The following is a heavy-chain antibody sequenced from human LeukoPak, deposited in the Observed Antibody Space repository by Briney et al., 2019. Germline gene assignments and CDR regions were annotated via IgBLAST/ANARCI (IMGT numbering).Heavy chain of an antibody. CDR2: IYSGGST. Sequence: PSETLSLTCTVSGGSISSSSYYWGWVRQAPGKGLEWVSLIYSGGSTVYADSVKGRFTISRDNSKNTLYLQMNSLGAEDTAVYYCATVGGSNLPAEYLQHWGQGTLVTVSS. J-gene: IGHJ1*01. CDR3: ATVGGSNLPAEYLQH. V-gene: IGHV3-53*01. CDR1: GGSISSSSYY. D-gene: IGHD3-10*01.